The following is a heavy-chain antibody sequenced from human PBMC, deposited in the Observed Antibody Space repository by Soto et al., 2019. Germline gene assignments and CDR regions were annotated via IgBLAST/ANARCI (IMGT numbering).Heavy chain of an antibody. CDR3: ARDLSRSGYYTSSFDI. D-gene: IGHD3-3*01. CDR1: GFTFSSFA. Sequence: GGSLRLFCAASGFTFSSFAMHWVRQAPGKGLEWVASIPYDGSNKYYADSVKGRFTISRDNSKNTLYLQMNSLRAEDTAVYYCARDLSRSGYYTSSFDIWGQGTMVTV. CDR2: IPYDGSNK. V-gene: IGHV3-30-3*01. J-gene: IGHJ3*02.